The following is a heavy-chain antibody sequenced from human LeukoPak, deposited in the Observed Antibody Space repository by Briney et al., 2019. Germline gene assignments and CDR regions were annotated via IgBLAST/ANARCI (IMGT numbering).Heavy chain of an antibody. J-gene: IGHJ4*02. CDR1: GFTFSSYW. D-gene: IGHD1-1*01. V-gene: IGHV3-7*01. CDR3: ARDKVERLFDY. Sequence: GGSLRLSCAASGFTFSSYWMSWVRQAPGRGLEWVANIKHDGSETYYVDSVKGRFTISRDNAKNSLYLQMNCPRAEDTAVYFCARDKVERLFDYWGQGTLVTVSS. CDR2: IKHDGSET.